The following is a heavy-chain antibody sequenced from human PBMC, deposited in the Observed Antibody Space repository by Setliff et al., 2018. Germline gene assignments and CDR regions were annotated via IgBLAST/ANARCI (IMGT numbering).Heavy chain of an antibody. Sequence: SETLSLTCTVSGGSISSYYWSWIRQPAGKGLERIGHIYIGGSANYNPSLKSRVTMSIDTSKNQFSLKLNSVTAADMAVYYCTRESRYYYMDVWAKGTTVTVSS. CDR1: GGSISSYY. V-gene: IGHV4-4*07. CDR3: TRESRYYYMDV. D-gene: IGHD6-25*01. J-gene: IGHJ6*03. CDR2: IYIGGSA.